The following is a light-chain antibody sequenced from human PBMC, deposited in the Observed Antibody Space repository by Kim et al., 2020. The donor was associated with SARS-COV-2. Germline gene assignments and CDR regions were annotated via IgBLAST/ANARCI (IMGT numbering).Light chain of an antibody. CDR2: RNN. CDR3: AAWDDSLSGWV. CDR1: SSNIGSNY. J-gene: IGLJ3*02. Sequence: GPRVTISCSGSSSNIGSNYVYWYQQLPGTAPNPLIYRNNQRPSGVPDRFSGSKSGTSASLAISGLRSEDEADYYCAAWDDSLSGWVFGGGTKLTVL. V-gene: IGLV1-47*01.